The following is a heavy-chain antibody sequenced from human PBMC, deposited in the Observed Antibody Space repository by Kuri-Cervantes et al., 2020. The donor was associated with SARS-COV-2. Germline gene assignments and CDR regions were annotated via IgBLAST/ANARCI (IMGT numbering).Heavy chain of an antibody. D-gene: IGHD6-19*01. J-gene: IGHJ4*02. V-gene: IGHV1-69*06. Sequence: SVKVSCKASGGTFSSYAISWVRQAPGQGLEWMGGIIPIFGTANYAHNFQGRATISADKSTSTAYMELSSLGSEDTAVYYCAKHLPVPGGYYFDNWGQGTLVTVSS. CDR1: GGTFSSYA. CDR3: AKHLPVPGGYYFDN. CDR2: IIPIFGTA.